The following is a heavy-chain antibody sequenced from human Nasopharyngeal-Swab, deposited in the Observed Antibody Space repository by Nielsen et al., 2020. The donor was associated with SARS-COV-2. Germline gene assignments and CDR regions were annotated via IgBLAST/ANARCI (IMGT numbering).Heavy chain of an antibody. Sequence: WIRQPPGKGLEWIGEINHSGSTNHNPSLKSRVTIPVDTSKNQFSLKLSSVTAADTAVYYCARAIFGVVIIFNYYYMDVWGKGTTVTVSS. CDR3: ARAIFGVVIIFNYYYMDV. J-gene: IGHJ6*03. D-gene: IGHD3-3*01. V-gene: IGHV4-34*01. CDR2: INHSGST.